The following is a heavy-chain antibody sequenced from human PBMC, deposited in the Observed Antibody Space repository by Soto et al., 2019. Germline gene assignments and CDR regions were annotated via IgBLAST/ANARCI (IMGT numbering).Heavy chain of an antibody. J-gene: IGHJ6*02. CDR3: AKDGYYYGSGTDYYGMDV. D-gene: IGHD3-10*01. Sequence: PGGSLRLSCAASGFTFSSYGMHWVRQAPGKGLEWVAVIWYDGSNKYYADSVKGRFTISRDNSKNTLYLQMNSLRAEDTAVYYCAKDGYYYGSGTDYYGMDVWGQGTTVTVSS. CDR2: IWYDGSNK. V-gene: IGHV3-33*06. CDR1: GFTFSSYG.